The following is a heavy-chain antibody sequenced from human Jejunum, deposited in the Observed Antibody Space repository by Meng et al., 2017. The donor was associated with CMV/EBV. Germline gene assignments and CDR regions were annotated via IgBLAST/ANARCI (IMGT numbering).Heavy chain of an antibody. D-gene: IGHD3-22*01. J-gene: IGHJ4*02. CDR1: GFTFSSYG. CDR2: IWYDGSDK. V-gene: IGHV3-33*01. CDR3: ARVQLESSGSLFDY. Sequence: AYGFTFSSYGMHWVRQAPGKGLEWVAIIWYDGSDKYYADSLKGRFTISRDNSKNTLYLQMNSLRVEDTAVYYCARVQLESSGSLFDYWGQGTLVTVSS.